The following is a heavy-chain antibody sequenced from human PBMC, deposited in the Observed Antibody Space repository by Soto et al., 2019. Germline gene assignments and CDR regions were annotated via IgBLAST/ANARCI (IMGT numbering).Heavy chain of an antibody. Sequence: QVQLVESGGGVVQPGRSLRLSCAASGFTFSSYGMHWVRQAPGKGLEWVAVIWYDGSNKYYADSVKGRFTISRDNSKNTLYLQMNSLRAEDTAVYYCARGNPANYYFDYWGQGTLVTVSS. CDR2: IWYDGSNK. V-gene: IGHV3-33*01. CDR3: ARGNPANYYFDY. CDR1: GFTFSSYG. J-gene: IGHJ4*02.